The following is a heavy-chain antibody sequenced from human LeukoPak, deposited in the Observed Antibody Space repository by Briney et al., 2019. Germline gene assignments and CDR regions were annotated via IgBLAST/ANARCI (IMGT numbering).Heavy chain of an antibody. Sequence: GGSLRLSCAASGFTFCDYYMSWIRQAPGKGLEWVAYITSSGSDIYYADSVRGRFSISRDNAKNSWFLQMNSLRVEDTATYYCANDIVHRSGDYWGQGTLVSVSS. CDR1: GFTFCDYY. CDR2: ITSSGSDI. D-gene: IGHD5-12*01. V-gene: IGHV3-11*01. CDR3: ANDIVHRSGDY. J-gene: IGHJ4*02.